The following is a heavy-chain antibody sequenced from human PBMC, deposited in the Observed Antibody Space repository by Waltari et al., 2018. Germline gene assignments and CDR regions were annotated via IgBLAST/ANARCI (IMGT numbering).Heavy chain of an antibody. CDR1: GASGSDYY. D-gene: IGHD3-10*01. J-gene: IGHJ4*02. CDR3: TRGLFGRSWTPYY. CDR2: IYDSGAT. Sequence: QVQLQESGPGLVRPSETLSPTGTVLGASGSDYYWNWVRLPPGKGLEWIGTIYDSGATYYNPSLKSRLTMLMDTSKNQFSLILESVTAADRGLYYCTRGLFGRSWTPYYWGQGTLVTVSS. V-gene: IGHV4-59*02.